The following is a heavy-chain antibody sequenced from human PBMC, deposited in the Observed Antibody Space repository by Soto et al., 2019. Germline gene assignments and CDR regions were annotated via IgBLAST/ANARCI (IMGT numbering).Heavy chain of an antibody. CDR2: ISWNSGTI. V-gene: IGHV3-9*01. D-gene: IGHD6-13*01. CDR1: GFTFDDYA. J-gene: IGHJ6*02. CDR3: AKDMRGGSSSSRDYYGLDV. Sequence: EVQLVESGGGLVQPGRSLRLSCAASGFTFDDYAMHWVRQAPGKGLEWVSGISWNSGTIVYADSVKGRFTISRDNAKNCLYLQMNSLRGEDTALYYCAKDMRGGSSSSRDYYGLDVWGQGTTVTVSS.